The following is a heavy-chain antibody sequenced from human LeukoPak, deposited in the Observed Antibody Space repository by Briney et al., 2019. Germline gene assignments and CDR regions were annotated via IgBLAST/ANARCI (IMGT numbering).Heavy chain of an antibody. J-gene: IGHJ5*02. CDR1: GFTFRNNW. CDR3: ARDGDYYGSGSYHWFDP. CDR2: IKQDGSEK. Sequence: GVLRLSCAASGFTFRNNWMSWVRQAPGKGLEWVANIKQDGSEKYYVDSVKGRFTISRDNAKNSLYLQMNSLRAEDTAVYYCARDGDYYGSGSYHWFDPWGQGTLVTVSS. D-gene: IGHD3-10*01. V-gene: IGHV3-7*01.